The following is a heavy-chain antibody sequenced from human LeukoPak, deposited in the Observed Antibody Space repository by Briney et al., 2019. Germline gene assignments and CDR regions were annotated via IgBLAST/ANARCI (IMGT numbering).Heavy chain of an antibody. CDR1: GFTFTSSA. V-gene: IGHV1-58*01. CDR3: AAAPHYCSGGSCYFGAFDI. CDR2: VVVGSGNT. D-gene: IGHD2-15*01. J-gene: IGHJ3*02. Sequence: SVKVSCKASGFTFTSSAVQWVRQARGQRLEWIGWVVVGSGNTNYAQKFQERDTITRDMSTSTAYMELSSLRSEDTAVYYCAAAPHYCSGGSCYFGAFDIWGQGTMVTVSS.